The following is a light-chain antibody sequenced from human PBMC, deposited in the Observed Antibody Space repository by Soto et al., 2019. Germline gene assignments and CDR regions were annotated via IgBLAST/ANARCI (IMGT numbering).Light chain of an antibody. J-gene: IGKJ2*01. CDR3: QQYNIFPYT. V-gene: IGKV1-5*01. CDR1: ETISNF. Sequence: DIQMTQSPSTLSASVGDRVAITCRASETISNFLAWYQQKPGKAPKLLFFDASNLESGVPSRFSGSGSGTEFTLTSTSLKPDDFATYYCQQYNIFPYTFGRGTNLDLK. CDR2: DAS.